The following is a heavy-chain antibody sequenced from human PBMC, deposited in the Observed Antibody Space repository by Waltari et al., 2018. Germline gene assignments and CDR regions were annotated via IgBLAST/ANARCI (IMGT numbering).Heavy chain of an antibody. CDR3: GRIAFGDDGGYFQY. CDR2: MQYRGST. J-gene: IGHJ1*01. D-gene: IGHD4-17*01. V-gene: IGHV4-39*01. CDR1: GGSITTTYH. Sequence: QLQLQESGPGLVRPPETLSLTCTGPGGSITTTYHWAWIRQPPGKGLEWMGNMQYRGSTFYNPSLMSRVTISLDTSKNQFSLTRTSVDAADTAVYFCGRIAFGDDGGYFQYWGQGTLVTVSS.